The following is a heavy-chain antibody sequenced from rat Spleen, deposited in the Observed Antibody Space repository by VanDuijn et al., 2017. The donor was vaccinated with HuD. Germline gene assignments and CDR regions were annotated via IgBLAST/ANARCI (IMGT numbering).Heavy chain of an antibody. CDR3: ARHYGGYSEYVMDA. V-gene: IGHV5S23*01. CDR1: GFTFSNYD. D-gene: IGHD1-11*01. CDR2: IRTGGGNT. J-gene: IGHJ4*01. Sequence: EVQLVESGGGLVQPGRSLKLSCAASGFTFSNYDMAWVRQAPTKGLEWVASIRTGGGNTYYRDSVKGRFTSSRDNAKNTLYLQMDSLRSEDTATYYCARHYGGYSEYVMDAWGQGASVTVSS.